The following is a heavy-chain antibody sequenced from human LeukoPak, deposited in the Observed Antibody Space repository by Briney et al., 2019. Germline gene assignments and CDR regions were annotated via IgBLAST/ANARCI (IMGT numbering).Heavy chain of an antibody. D-gene: IGHD3-9*01. Sequence: PSETLSLTCTVSGGSISSSNYYWGWIRQPPGKGLEWIGSISYSGSTYYNPSLKSRVTISVDTSKSQFSLNLSSVTAADTAVYYCARLLSYDILTDNYYKYYMDVWGKGTTVTVSS. CDR1: GGSISSSNYY. J-gene: IGHJ6*03. CDR3: ARLLSYDILTDNYYKYYMDV. V-gene: IGHV4-39*01. CDR2: ISYSGST.